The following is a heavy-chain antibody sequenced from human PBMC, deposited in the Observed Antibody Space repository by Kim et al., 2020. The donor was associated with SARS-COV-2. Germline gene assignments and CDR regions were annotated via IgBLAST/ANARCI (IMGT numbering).Heavy chain of an antibody. Sequence: GGSLRLSCAASGFTVSSNYMSWVRQAPGKGLEWVSVIYTGGDTYYADSVKGRFTIARGKSKNTVYLQMNSLRVEDTAVYYCARGDTAIDYCDQGTLVTVS. CDR3: ARGDTAIDY. J-gene: IGHJ4*02. CDR2: IYTGGDT. D-gene: IGHD5-18*01. V-gene: IGHV3-53*03. CDR1: GFTVSSNY.